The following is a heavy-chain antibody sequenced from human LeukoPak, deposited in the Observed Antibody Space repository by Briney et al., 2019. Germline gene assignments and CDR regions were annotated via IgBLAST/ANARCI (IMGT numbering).Heavy chain of an antibody. CDR1: GFTVRNAW. V-gene: IGHV3-15*01. CDR2: IKSKTDGETT. J-gene: IGHJ4*02. Sequence: PGGSLRLSCAASGFTVRNAWMSWVRQAPGKGLEWVGRIKSKTDGETTDYAAPVKGRFTISRDDSKNTLYLQMNSLKTEDTAVYYCTTVHTVTTFYWGQGTLVTVSS. CDR3: TTVHTVTTFY. D-gene: IGHD4-17*01.